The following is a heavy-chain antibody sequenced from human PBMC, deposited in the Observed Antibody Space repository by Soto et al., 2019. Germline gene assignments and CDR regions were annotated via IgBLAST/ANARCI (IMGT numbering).Heavy chain of an antibody. Sequence: QVQMVQSGAEVKKPGASVKVSCKASGYTFTSYDINWVRQATGQGLGRMGWVNPNNGHTGYAQKFQGRITMTKNTSISTAYKELDSLRSEDTAVYYCVRLFYYGSGSWVEWGQRTLVTVSS. D-gene: IGHD3-10*01. J-gene: IGHJ4*02. CDR1: GYTFTSYD. CDR2: VNPNNGHT. CDR3: VRLFYYGSGSWVE. V-gene: IGHV1-8*01.